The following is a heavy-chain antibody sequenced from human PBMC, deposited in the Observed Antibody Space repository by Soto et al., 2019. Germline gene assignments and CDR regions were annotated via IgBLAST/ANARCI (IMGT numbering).Heavy chain of an antibody. D-gene: IGHD5-12*01. CDR3: ARTRPDSGYVLYYFDY. J-gene: IGHJ4*02. V-gene: IGHV4-31*03. Sequence: QVQLQESGPGLVKPSQTLSLTCTVSGGSISSGGYYWSWIRQHPGKGLEWIGYIYYSGSTYYNPSLQSRFTISVDTSKNQFSLKLSSVTAADTAVYYCARTRPDSGYVLYYFDYWGQGTLVTVSS. CDR1: GGSISSGGYY. CDR2: IYYSGST.